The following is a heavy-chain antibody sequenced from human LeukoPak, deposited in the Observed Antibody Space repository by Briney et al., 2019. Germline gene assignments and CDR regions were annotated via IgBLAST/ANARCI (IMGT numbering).Heavy chain of an antibody. CDR3: ARRGYSSSHDP. V-gene: IGHV4-39*01. Sequence: SETLSLTCTVSGGSISSTSYYWGWIRQPPGKGLEWIRSIYYSGSTYYNPSLKSRVTISVDTSKNQFSLKLSSVTAADTAVYYCARRGYSSSHDPWGQGTLVTVSS. CDR1: GGSISSTSYY. CDR2: IYYSGST. D-gene: IGHD6-6*01. J-gene: IGHJ5*02.